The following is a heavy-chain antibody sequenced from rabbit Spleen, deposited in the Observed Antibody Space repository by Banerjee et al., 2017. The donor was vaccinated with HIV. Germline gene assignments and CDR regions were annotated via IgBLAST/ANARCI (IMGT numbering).Heavy chain of an antibody. CDR2: ILTGGGNT. J-gene: IGHJ4*01. CDR3: ARSGGDIYDFKL. V-gene: IGHV1S40*01. D-gene: IGHD2-1*01. Sequence: QSLEESGGDLVKPGASLTLTCTASGFSFSSSYWICWVRQAPGKGLEWIGCILTGGGNTYYANWAKGRVTISKTSSTTVTLQMTSLTVADTATYFCARSGGDIYDFKLWGQGTLVTVS. CDR1: GFSFSSSYW.